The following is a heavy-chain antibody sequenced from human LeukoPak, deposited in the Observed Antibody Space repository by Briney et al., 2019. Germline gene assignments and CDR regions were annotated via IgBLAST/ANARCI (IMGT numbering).Heavy chain of an antibody. D-gene: IGHD3-22*01. J-gene: IGHJ4*02. CDR2: IYYSGST. CDR1: GGFISSGGYY. Sequence: SETLSLTCTVSGGFISSGGYYWSWIRQHPGKGLEWIGYIYYSGSTYYNPSLKSRVTISVDTSKNQFSLKLSSVTAADTAVYYCARGPYYYDSPYFDHWGQGTLVTVSS. CDR3: ARGPYYYDSPYFDH. V-gene: IGHV4-31*03.